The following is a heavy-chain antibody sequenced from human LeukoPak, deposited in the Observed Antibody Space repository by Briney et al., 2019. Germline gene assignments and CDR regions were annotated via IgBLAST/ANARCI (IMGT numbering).Heavy chain of an antibody. CDR1: GFTVSSNY. D-gene: IGHD3-10*01. V-gene: IGHV3-53*01. Sequence: GGSLRLSCAASGFTVSSNYMSWVRQVPGKGLEWVSVIYSGGSTYYADSVKGRFTISRDNSKNTLYLQMNSLRAEDTAVYYCAREDLDGSGSYNWFDPWGQGTLVTVSS. CDR3: AREDLDGSGSYNWFDP. J-gene: IGHJ5*02. CDR2: IYSGGST.